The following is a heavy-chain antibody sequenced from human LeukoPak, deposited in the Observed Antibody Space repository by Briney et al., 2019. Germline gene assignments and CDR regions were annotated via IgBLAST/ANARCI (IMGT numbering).Heavy chain of an antibody. Sequence: GGSLRLSCAASGFTFSNYGMTWVRQAPGKGLEWVANIKTDGSQIYYVDSVKGRFTISRDNAKNSLYLQMNSLRAEDTAVYYCARDLNWETYWGQGTLVSVSS. D-gene: IGHD7-27*01. V-gene: IGHV3-7*01. CDR3: ARDLNWETY. CDR1: GFTFSNYG. J-gene: IGHJ4*02. CDR2: IKTDGSQI.